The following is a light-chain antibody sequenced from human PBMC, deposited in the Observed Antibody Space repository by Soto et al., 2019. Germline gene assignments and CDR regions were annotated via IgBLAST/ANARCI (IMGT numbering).Light chain of an antibody. CDR3: SSYSAYTTLWL. J-gene: IGLJ3*02. Sequence: QSVLTQPASVSGSPGQSITISCSGTASDIGNYNYVSWYQVHPGQAPKLLIYGVSNRPSGVSDRFSGSKSGNAASLTISGLQAEDEADYYCSSYSAYTTLWLFGGGTKLTVL. V-gene: IGLV2-14*01. CDR1: ASDIGNYNY. CDR2: GVS.